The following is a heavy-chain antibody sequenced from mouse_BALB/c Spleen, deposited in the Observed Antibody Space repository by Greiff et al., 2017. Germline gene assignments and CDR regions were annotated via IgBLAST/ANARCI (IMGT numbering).Heavy chain of an antibody. D-gene: IGHD2-3*01. CDR3: ARVDGYYLMDY. CDR1: GFTFSSYT. Sequence: EVKLMESGGGLVKPGGSLKLSCAASGFTFSSYTMSWVRQTPEKRLEWVATISSGGSYTYYPDSVKGRFTISRDNAKNTLYLQMSSLKSEDTAMYYCARVDGYYLMDYWGQGTSVTVSS. CDR2: ISSGGSYT. J-gene: IGHJ4*01. V-gene: IGHV5-6-4*01.